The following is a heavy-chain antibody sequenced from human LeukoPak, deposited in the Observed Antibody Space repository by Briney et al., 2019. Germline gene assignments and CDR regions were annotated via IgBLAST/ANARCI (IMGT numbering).Heavy chain of an antibody. D-gene: IGHD5-12*01. V-gene: IGHV3-9*03. CDR1: GFTFDVYA. J-gene: IGHJ4*02. Sequence: GGSLRLSCAASGFTFDVYAMHWVRQAPGKGLEWVSGISWNIGSIGYADSVQGRFTISRDNAKNSLYLQMNSLRAEDMALYYCAKQLLYGGYVGELGDWGQGTLVTVSS. CDR3: AKQLLYGGYVGELGD. CDR2: ISWNIGSI.